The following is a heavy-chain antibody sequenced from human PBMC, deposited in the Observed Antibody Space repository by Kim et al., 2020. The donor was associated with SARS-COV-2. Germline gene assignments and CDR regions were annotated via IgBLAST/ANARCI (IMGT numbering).Heavy chain of an antibody. Sequence: ASVKVSCKVSGYTLTELSMHWVRQAPGKGLEWMGGFDPEDGETIYAQKFQGRVTMTEDTSTDTAYMELSSLRSEDTAVYYCATDTSYYSPFDIWGQGTMVTVSS. CDR3: ATDTSYYSPFDI. D-gene: IGHD1-26*01. J-gene: IGHJ3*02. V-gene: IGHV1-24*01. CDR1: GYTLTELS. CDR2: FDPEDGET.